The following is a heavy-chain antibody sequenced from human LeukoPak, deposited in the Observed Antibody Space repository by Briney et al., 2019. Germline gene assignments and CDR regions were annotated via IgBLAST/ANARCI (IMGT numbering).Heavy chain of an antibody. D-gene: IGHD2-21*01. CDR1: GGSISSYY. V-gene: IGHV4-59*01. CDR2: IYYSGST. CDR3: ARVKRVYCGGDCYHNAFDI. Sequence: SGTLSLTCTASGGSISSYYWSWIRQPPGKGLEWIGYIYYSGSTNYNPSLKSRVTISVDTSKNQFSLKLSSVTAADTAVYYCARVKRVYCGGDCYHNAFDIWGQGTMVTVSS. J-gene: IGHJ3*02.